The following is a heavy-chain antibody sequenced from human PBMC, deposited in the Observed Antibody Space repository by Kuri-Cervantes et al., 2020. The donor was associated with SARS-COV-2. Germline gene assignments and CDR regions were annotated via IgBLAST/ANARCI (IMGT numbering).Heavy chain of an antibody. V-gene: IGHV3-30*18. J-gene: IGHJ4*02. CDR2: ISHDGKNK. D-gene: IGHD2-21*01. CDR1: GFTFSSYG. Sequence: LSLTCAVSGFTFSSYGMHWVRQAPGKGLEWVAVISHDGKNKKCIASGKGRFTISRDNSQNTLYLHMKSLRSEDTAMYYCAKDRVGVQDFWGQGTLVTVSS. CDR3: AKDRVGVQDF.